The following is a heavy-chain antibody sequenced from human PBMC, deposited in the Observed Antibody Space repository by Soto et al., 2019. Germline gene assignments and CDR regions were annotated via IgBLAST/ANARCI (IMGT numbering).Heavy chain of an antibody. Sequence: SETLSLTCAVYGGSFSGYYWSWIRQPPGKGLEWIGEINHSGSTNYNPSLKSRVTISVDTSKNQFSLKLSSVTAADTAVYYCARDSRYCTNGVCYKFLDYWGQGTLVTVSS. CDR3: ARDSRYCTNGVCYKFLDY. CDR2: INHSGST. V-gene: IGHV4-34*01. CDR1: GGSFSGYY. D-gene: IGHD2-8*01. J-gene: IGHJ4*02.